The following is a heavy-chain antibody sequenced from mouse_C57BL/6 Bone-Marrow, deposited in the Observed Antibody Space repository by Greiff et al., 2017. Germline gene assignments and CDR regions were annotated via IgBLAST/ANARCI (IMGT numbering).Heavy chain of an antibody. Sequence: EVKLVESGPVLVKPGASVKMSCKASGYTFTDYYMNWVKQSHGKSLEWIGVINPYNGGTSYNQKFKGKATLTVDKSSSTAYMELNSLTSEDSAVXYCARRGGGRDYWGQGTLVTVSA. CDR1: GYTFTDYY. CDR3: ARRGGGRDY. J-gene: IGHJ3*01. V-gene: IGHV1-19*01. D-gene: IGHD1-1*02. CDR2: INPYNGGT.